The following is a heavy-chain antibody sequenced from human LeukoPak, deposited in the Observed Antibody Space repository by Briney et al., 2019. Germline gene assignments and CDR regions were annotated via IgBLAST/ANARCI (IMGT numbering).Heavy chain of an antibody. Sequence: SVKVSCKASGGTFSSYAISWVRQAPGQGLEWMGGIIPIFGTANYAQKFQGRVTITADESTSTAYMELSSLRSEDTAVYYCARVDRLAEQYYFDYWGQGALVTVSS. CDR2: IIPIFGTA. J-gene: IGHJ4*02. CDR3: ARVDRLAEQYYFDY. D-gene: IGHD1/OR15-1a*01. CDR1: GGTFSSYA. V-gene: IGHV1-69*13.